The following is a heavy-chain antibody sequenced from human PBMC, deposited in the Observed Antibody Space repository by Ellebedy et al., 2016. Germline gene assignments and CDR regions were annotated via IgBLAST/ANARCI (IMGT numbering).Heavy chain of an antibody. CDR2: IYYSGST. J-gene: IGHJ4*02. D-gene: IGHD5-12*01. CDR3: ARDLGGYPRPYYFDY. CDR1: GGSISSYY. Sequence: SETLSLTCTVSGGSISSYYWSWIRQPPGKGLEWIGYIYYSGSTNYNPSLKSRVTISVDTSKNQFSLKLSSVTAADTAVYYCARDLGGYPRPYYFDYWGQGTLVTVSS. V-gene: IGHV4-59*12.